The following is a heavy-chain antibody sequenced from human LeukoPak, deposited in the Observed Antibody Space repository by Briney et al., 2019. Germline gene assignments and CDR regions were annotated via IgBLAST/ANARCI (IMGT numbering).Heavy chain of an antibody. V-gene: IGHV4-38-2*01. Sequence: PSETLSLTCAVSGYSISSGYYWGWIRQPPGKGLEWIGSIYHSGSTYYNPSLKSRVTISVDTSKNQFSLKLSSVTAADTAVYYCARGSDAFDIWGQGTMVTVSS. J-gene: IGHJ3*02. CDR3: ARGSDAFDI. CDR2: IYHSGST. CDR1: GYSISSGYY.